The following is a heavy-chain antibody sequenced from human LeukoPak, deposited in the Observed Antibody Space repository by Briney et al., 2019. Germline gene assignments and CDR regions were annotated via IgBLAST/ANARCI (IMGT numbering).Heavy chain of an antibody. V-gene: IGHV1-69*04. CDR1: GGTFSSYV. CDR3: ARDSSYAFDI. J-gene: IGHJ3*02. Sequence: ASVKVSCKASGGTFSSYVISWVRQAPGQGLEWMGRIIPILGIANYAQKLQGRVTIIADKSTSTAYMELSSLRSEDTAVYYCARDSSYAFDIWGQGTMVTVSS. CDR2: IIPILGIA. D-gene: IGHD6-19*01.